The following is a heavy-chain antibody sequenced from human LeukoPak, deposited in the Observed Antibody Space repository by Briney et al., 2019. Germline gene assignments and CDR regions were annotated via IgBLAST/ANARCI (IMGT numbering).Heavy chain of an antibody. CDR1: GGSFSGYY. D-gene: IGHD3-22*01. CDR3: ARGPTIDYYDSNRYFDY. J-gene: IGHJ4*02. Sequence: ASETLSLTCAVYGGSFSGYYWSWIRQPPGKGLEWIGEINHSGSTNYNPSLKSRVTISVDTSKNQFSLKLSSVTAADTAVYYCARGPTIDYYDSNRYFDYWGQGTLVTVSS. CDR2: INHSGST. V-gene: IGHV4-34*01.